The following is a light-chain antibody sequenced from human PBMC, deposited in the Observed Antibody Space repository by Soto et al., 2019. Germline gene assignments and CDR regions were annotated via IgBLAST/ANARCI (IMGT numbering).Light chain of an antibody. Sequence: EILMTQSPATLAVAPGERARLSCRASQSVSSNLAWYQQKPGQAPRLLIYGASTRATGIPARFSGSGSGTEFTLTISSLQSEDFAVYYCQQYNNWPQTFGQGTKVDIK. CDR2: GAS. CDR3: QQYNNWPQT. CDR1: QSVSSN. J-gene: IGKJ1*01. V-gene: IGKV3-15*01.